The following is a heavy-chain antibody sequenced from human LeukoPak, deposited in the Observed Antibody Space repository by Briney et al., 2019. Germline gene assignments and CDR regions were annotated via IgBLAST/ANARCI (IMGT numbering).Heavy chain of an antibody. Sequence: GGSLRLSCAASGFTFDDYAMHWVRQAPGKGLEWVSGISWNSGSIGYADSVKGRFTISRDNAKNSLYLQMNSLRAEDTALYYCAKGPGYYYDSSGYLYFQHWGQGTLVTVSS. CDR2: ISWNSGSI. V-gene: IGHV3-9*01. CDR1: GFTFDDYA. J-gene: IGHJ1*01. CDR3: AKGPGYYYDSSGYLYFQH. D-gene: IGHD3-22*01.